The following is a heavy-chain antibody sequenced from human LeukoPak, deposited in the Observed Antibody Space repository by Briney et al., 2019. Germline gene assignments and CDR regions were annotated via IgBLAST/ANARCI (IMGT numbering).Heavy chain of an antibody. CDR3: ARDGARETYYYYMDV. J-gene: IGHJ6*03. Sequence: SETLSLTCTVSSGSISGSIYYWAWIRQPPGKGLEWIGYIYYSGSTNYNPSLKSRVTISVDTSKNQFSLKLCSVTAADTAVYYCARDGARETYYYYMDVWGKGTTVTVSS. D-gene: IGHD1-26*01. CDR2: IYYSGST. V-gene: IGHV4-61*01. CDR1: SGSISGSIYY.